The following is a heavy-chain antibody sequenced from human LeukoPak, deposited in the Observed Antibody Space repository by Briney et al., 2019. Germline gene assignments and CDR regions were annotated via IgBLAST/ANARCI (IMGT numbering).Heavy chain of an antibody. J-gene: IGHJ4*02. Sequence: GGSLRLSCAASGFTFSSYSMNWVRQAPGKGLEWVSSISSSSSYIYYADSVKGRFTISRDNAKNSLYLQMNSLKTEDTAVYYCTTDSRIVGSLGGDYWGQGTLVTVSS. V-gene: IGHV3-21*03. CDR1: GFTFSSYS. CDR2: ISSSSSYI. CDR3: TTDSRIVGSLGGDY. D-gene: IGHD1-26*01.